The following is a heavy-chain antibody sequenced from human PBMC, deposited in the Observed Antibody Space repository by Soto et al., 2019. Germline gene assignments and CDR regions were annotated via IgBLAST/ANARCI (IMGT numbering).Heavy chain of an antibody. CDR3: ARDLGYGSSYHYYYYGMDV. V-gene: IGHV1-2*02. D-gene: IGHD6-6*01. Sequence: ASVKVSCKASGYTFTDYYVHWVRQAPGQGLEWMAWINPNTGDTKYAQKFQGRITLTRDTSITTAYMELSRLTSDDSAVYYCARDLGYGSSYHYYYYGMDVWGQGTTVTVSS. CDR1: GYTFTDYY. CDR2: INPNTGDT. J-gene: IGHJ6*02.